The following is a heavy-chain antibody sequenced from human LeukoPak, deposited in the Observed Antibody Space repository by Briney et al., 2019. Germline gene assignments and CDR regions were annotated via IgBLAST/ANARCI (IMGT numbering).Heavy chain of an antibody. V-gene: IGHV3-48*03. CDR2: ISSSGNTI. D-gene: IGHD6-13*01. CDR3: AREPTYSSSWYTTCDS. J-gene: IGHJ5*01. Sequence: GGSLRLSCAASGFTFSTYEMNWVRQAPGKGLEWVSYISSSGNTIYYADSVKGRFTISRDNSKNTLYLQMNSLRAEDTAVYYCAREPTYSSSWYTTCDSWGQGTLVTVSS. CDR1: GFTFSTYE.